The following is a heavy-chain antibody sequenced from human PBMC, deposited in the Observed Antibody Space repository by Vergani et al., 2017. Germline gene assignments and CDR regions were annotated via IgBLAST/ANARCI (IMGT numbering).Heavy chain of an antibody. CDR3: AKDFFGPSAEWELPGYVGD. CDR2: IWYDGSNK. J-gene: IGHJ4*02. V-gene: IGHV3-33*06. D-gene: IGHD1-26*01. CDR1: GFTFSSYG. Sequence: QVQLVESWGGVVQPGRSLRLSCAASGFTFSSYGMHWVRQAPGKGLEWVAVIWYDGSNKYYADSVKGRFTMSRDNSKNTLYLQMNSLRAEDTAVYYCAKDFFGPSAEWELPGYVGDWGQGTLVTVSS.